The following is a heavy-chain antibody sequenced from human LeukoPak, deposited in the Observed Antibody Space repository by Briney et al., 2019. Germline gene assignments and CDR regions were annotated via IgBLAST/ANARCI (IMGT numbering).Heavy chain of an antibody. D-gene: IGHD3-10*01. V-gene: IGHV3-23*01. CDR1: GFTFNSYA. CDR2: ITGSGGDT. J-gene: IGHJ4*02. CDR3: AKGSRDSRPYYFDF. Sequence: GGSLRLSCAASGFTFNSYAMSWVRQAPGKGLEWVSAITGSGGDTYHADSVKGRFTISRDNSKNTLYLQMNSLRAEEMAVYYCAKGSRDSRPYYFDFWGQGTLVTVSS.